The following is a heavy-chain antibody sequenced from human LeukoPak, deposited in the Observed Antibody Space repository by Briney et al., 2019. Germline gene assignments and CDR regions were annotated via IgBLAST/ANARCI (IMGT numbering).Heavy chain of an antibody. CDR2: ISNSGSTI. Sequence: GGSLRLSCAASGFTFSSHWMHWVRQAPGKGLEWVSYISNSGSTIYYAGSVKGRFTISRDNAKDSLYLQMNSLRAEDTAVYYCAREVSTGGFDIWGQGTMVTVSS. J-gene: IGHJ3*02. V-gene: IGHV3-48*04. CDR3: AREVSTGGFDI. CDR1: GFTFSSHW. D-gene: IGHD5/OR15-5a*01.